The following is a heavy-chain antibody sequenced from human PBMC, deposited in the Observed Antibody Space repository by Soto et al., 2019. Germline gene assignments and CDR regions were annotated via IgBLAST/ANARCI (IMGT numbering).Heavy chain of an antibody. J-gene: IGHJ3*01. V-gene: IGHV3-74*02. D-gene: IGHD5-12*01. CDR2: VKTDGST. Sequence: EVQLEESGGALVKPGGPLRLPCAPSGITSSSYWRHWVRQAPGRGLVWVSRVKTDGSTYYADSVKGRFTIFRDNAKNTLYLQMNSLTVEDTAVYYCARGIRGHYAFDVWGQGTMVTVSS. CDR1: GITSSSYW. CDR3: ARGIRGHYAFDV.